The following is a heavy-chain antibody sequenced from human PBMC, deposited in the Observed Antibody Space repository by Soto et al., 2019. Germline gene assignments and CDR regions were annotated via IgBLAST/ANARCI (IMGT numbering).Heavy chain of an antibody. J-gene: IGHJ4*02. D-gene: IGHD6-6*01. Sequence: GSLRLSCAASGFTFSSYGMHWVRQAPGKGLEWVAVISYDGSNKYYADSVKGRFTISRDNSKNTLYLQMSSLRSEDTAVYYCASYSSSDPFDYWGQGTLVTVSS. CDR2: ISYDGSNK. V-gene: IGHV3-30*03. CDR3: ASYSSSDPFDY. CDR1: GFTFSSYG.